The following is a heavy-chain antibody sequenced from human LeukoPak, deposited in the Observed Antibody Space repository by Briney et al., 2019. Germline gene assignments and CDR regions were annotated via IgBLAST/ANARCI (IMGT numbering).Heavy chain of an antibody. J-gene: IGHJ4*02. CDR1: GYTLTELS. CDR2: FDPEDGET. V-gene: IGHV1-24*01. D-gene: IGHD2-2*01. CDR3: ATLGGWCSSTSCYAPLGN. Sequence: GASVKVSCKVSGYTLTELSMHWVRQAPGKGLEWMGGFDPEDGETIYAQKFQGRVTMTEDTSTDTAYVELSSLRSEDTAVYYCATLGGWCSSTSCYAPLGNWGQGTLVTVSS.